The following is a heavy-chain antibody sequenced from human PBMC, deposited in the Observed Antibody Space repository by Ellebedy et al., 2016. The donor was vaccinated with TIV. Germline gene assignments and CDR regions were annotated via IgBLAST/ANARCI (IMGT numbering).Heavy chain of an antibody. Sequence: PGGSLRLSCTASGFTLSNYWMTWVRQAPGRGLEWVSYITSSSNTNYADSVKGRFTISRDNAKNSLYLQMNSLRVEDTAVYYCARDSDFSSSWYGNAFDIWGQGTMVTVSS. CDR2: ITSSSNT. V-gene: IGHV3-69-1*01. CDR1: GFTLSNYW. CDR3: ARDSDFSSSWYGNAFDI. D-gene: IGHD6-13*01. J-gene: IGHJ3*02.